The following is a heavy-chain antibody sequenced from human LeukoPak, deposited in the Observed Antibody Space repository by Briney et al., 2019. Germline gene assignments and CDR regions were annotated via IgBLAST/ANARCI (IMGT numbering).Heavy chain of an antibody. V-gene: IGHV1-18*01. CDR3: ARDRPIVVVPAARSATDFQH. CDR2: ISAYNGNT. Sequence: ASVKVSCKASGYTFTSYGISWVRQAPGQGLEWMGWISAYNGNTNYAQKLQGRVTMTTDTSTSTAYMELRSLRSDDTAVYYCARDRPIVVVPAARSATDFQHWGQGTLVTVSS. D-gene: IGHD2-2*01. J-gene: IGHJ1*01. CDR1: GYTFTSYG.